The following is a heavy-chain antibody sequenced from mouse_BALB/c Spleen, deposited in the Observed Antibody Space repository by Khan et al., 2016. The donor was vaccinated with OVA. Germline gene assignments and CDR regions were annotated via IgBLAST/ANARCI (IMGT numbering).Heavy chain of an antibody. CDR3: TRLAYYSESEGFAY. CDR1: GFTFSTYG. V-gene: IGHV5-6*01. D-gene: IGHD1-1*01. Sequence: EVELVESGGDLVKPGGSLKLSCAASGFTFSTYGMSWVRQAPDKRLEWVATVSTGGSYTYYPDSVQGRFTISRDNAQNPLYLQMSGLRSEDTAMFYCTRLAYYSESEGFAYWGQGTLVTVSA. J-gene: IGHJ3*01. CDR2: VSTGGSYT.